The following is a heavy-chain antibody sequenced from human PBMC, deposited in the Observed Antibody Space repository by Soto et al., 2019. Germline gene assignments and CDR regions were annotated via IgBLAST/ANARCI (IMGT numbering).Heavy chain of an antibody. CDR3: ARDDAIYGAPCEDY. Sequence: GGSLRLSCAGSGFSFRSYWMSWVRQAPGKGLEWVANIKQDGSEKYYVDFVKGRFTISRDNAKNSLFLQMNSLRAEDTAVYYCARDDAIYGAPCEDYWGQGTLVTVSS. D-gene: IGHD4-17*01. CDR1: GFSFRSYW. J-gene: IGHJ4*02. CDR2: IKQDGSEK. V-gene: IGHV3-7*01.